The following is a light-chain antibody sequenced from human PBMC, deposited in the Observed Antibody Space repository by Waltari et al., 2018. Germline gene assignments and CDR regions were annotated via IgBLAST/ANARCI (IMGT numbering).Light chain of an antibody. J-gene: IGKJ2*01. CDR1: QNINTY. Sequence: DIQMTQSPSTLSAYVGDRVTITCRASQNINTYLAWYQQKPGKAPKLLIYEASSLETGVPSRFSGRGSGTEFTLTIRSLQPDDFATYYCQQYNGYIYTFGQGTRLEI. CDR3: QQYNGYIYT. CDR2: EAS. V-gene: IGKV1-5*03.